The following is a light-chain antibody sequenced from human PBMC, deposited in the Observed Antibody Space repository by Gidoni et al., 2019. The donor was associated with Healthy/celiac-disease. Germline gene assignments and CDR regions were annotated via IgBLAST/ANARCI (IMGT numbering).Light chain of an antibody. Sequence: EIVLTQSPGTLSLSPGERATLSCRASQSVSSTYLAWYQQIPGQAPRLLIYGASSRATGIPDRFSGSGSGTDFTLTISRLEPEDFAVYYCQQYSSPLTFGGGTKVEIK. CDR2: GAS. J-gene: IGKJ4*01. V-gene: IGKV3-20*01. CDR3: QQYSSPLT. CDR1: QSVSSTY.